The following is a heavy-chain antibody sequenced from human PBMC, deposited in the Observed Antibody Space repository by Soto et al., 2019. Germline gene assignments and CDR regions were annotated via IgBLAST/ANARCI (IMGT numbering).Heavy chain of an antibody. Sequence: EVQLVESGGGLVQPGGSLRLSCAASGFTFSSYWMSWVRQAPGKGLEWVANIKQDGSEKYYVDSVKGRFTISRDNAMNALYLQMNIVRAEDTAVYYCARDSLYYDILYWALSILYYYYYYMDVWGKGTTDTVSS. CDR3: ARDSLYYDILYWALSILYYYYYYMDV. D-gene: IGHD3-9*01. CDR1: GFTFSSYW. J-gene: IGHJ6*03. V-gene: IGHV3-7*01. CDR2: IKQDGSEK.